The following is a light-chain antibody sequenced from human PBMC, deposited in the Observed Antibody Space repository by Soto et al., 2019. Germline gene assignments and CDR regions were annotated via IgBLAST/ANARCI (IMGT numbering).Light chain of an antibody. V-gene: IGLV1-44*01. CDR2: SNN. CDR3: AAWDDSLKVWV. J-gene: IGLJ3*02. CDR1: SSNIGSNT. Sequence: QSVLTQPPSASGTPGQRVTISCSGSSSNIGSNTVNWYQQLPGTAPKLLIYSNNQRPSGVPDRFSGSKSGTSASLAISGLQSEAEADYYCAAWDDSLKVWVFGGGTKLTVL.